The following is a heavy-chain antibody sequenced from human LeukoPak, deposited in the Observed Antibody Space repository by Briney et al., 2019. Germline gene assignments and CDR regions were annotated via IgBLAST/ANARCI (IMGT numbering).Heavy chain of an antibody. Sequence: SETLSLTCTVSGGSISSSSYYWGWIRQPPGKGREWIGSIYYSGTTYYNPSLKSRVTISVDTSKNQFPLKLSSVTAADTAVYYCARVEEQLDFDYWGQGTLVTVSS. J-gene: IGHJ4*02. V-gene: IGHV4-39*06. D-gene: IGHD6-13*01. CDR1: GGSISSSSYY. CDR3: ARVEEQLDFDY. CDR2: IYYSGTT.